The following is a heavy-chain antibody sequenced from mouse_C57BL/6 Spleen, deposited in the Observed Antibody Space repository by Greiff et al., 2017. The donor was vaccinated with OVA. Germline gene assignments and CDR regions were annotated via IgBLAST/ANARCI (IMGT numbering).Heavy chain of an antibody. J-gene: IGHJ1*03. CDR1: GYTFTSYW. CDR2: IDPSDSYT. CDR3: ARKDYDSSGGYFDV. V-gene: IGHV1-69*01. D-gene: IGHD1-1*01. Sequence: VQLQQPGAELVMPGASVKLSCKASGYTFTSYWMHWVKQRPGQGLEWIGEIDPSDSYTNYNQKFKGKSTLTVDKSSSTAYMQLSSLTSADSAVYDCARKDYDSSGGYFDVWGTGTTVTVSS.